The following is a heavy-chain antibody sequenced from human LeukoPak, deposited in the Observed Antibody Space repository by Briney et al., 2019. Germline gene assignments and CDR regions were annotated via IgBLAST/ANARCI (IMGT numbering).Heavy chain of an antibody. Sequence: SETLSLTCTVSGGSISSGDYYWSWIRQPPGKGPGWIGYIYYSGSTYYNPSLKSRVTISLDTSKNQFSLNLSSVTAADTAVYYCARTSTFYDFWSGYRDFDYWGQGTRVTVSS. CDR2: IYYSGST. CDR1: GGSISSGDYY. J-gene: IGHJ4*02. CDR3: ARTSTFYDFWSGYRDFDY. D-gene: IGHD3-3*01. V-gene: IGHV4-30-4*08.